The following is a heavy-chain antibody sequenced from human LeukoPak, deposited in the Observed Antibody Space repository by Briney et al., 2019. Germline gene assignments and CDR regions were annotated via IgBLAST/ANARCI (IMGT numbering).Heavy chain of an antibody. V-gene: IGHV1-2*02. CDR1: GYTFTTYD. CDR2: INPNSGGT. CDR3: ARYGSGSETFDY. D-gene: IGHD3-10*01. Sequence: GASVKVSCKASGYTFTTYDINWVRQAPGQGLEWMGWINPNSGGTNYAQKFQGRVTMTRDTSISTAYMELSRLRSDDTAVYYCARYGSGSETFDYWGQGTLVTVSS. J-gene: IGHJ4*02.